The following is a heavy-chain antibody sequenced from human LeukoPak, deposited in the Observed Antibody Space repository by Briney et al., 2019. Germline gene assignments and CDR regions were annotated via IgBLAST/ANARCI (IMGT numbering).Heavy chain of an antibody. D-gene: IGHD3-22*01. V-gene: IGHV4-59*08. Sequence: SETLSLTCAVYGASISALYWGWIRQSPGKGLEWIGYTYYSGRPTYNPSLKSRVTISLDTSKNQFSLRVNSVTAADTAVYYCARPYYYDSRIDPWGQGILVTVSS. CDR1: GASISALY. CDR3: ARPYYYDSRIDP. J-gene: IGHJ5*02. CDR2: TYYSGRP.